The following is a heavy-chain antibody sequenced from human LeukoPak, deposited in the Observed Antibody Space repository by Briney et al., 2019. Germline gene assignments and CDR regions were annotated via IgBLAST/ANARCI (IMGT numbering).Heavy chain of an antibody. CDR3: AKDGRYYYYYYYMDV. CDR1: GFTFSSYS. CDR2: ISSSGAKT. J-gene: IGHJ6*03. Sequence: GGSLRLSCAASGFTFSSYSMNWVRQAPGKGLQWVSSISSSGAKTYYADSVKGRVTISRDNAKNSYYLEMNSLVAEDTAVYYCAKDGRYYYYYYYMDVWGKGTTVTISS. D-gene: IGHD2-15*01. V-gene: IGHV3-21*01.